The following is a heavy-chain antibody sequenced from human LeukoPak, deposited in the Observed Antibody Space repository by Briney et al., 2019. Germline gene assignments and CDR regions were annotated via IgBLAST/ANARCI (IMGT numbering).Heavy chain of an antibody. J-gene: IGHJ4*02. CDR3: ARDAQRGFDYSNSLEY. V-gene: IGHV3-33*01. D-gene: IGHD4-11*01. CDR1: GFTFNHYG. Sequence: GGSLRLSCAAAGFTFNHYGMHWVRQAPGKGLEWVAVIWSDGTNQYYAGSVKGRFTISRDDSGHTVYLQMNSLRPADTGVYYCARDAQRGFDYSNSLEYWGQGTPVTVST. CDR2: IWSDGTNQ.